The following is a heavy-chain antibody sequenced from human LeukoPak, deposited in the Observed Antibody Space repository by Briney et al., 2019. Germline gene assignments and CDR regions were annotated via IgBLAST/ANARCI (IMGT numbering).Heavy chain of an antibody. CDR1: GGSFSGYY. J-gene: IGHJ5*02. V-gene: IGHV4-34*01. CDR2: INRSGST. D-gene: IGHD3-3*01. CDR3: ARGYYDFWSGLRSRWSDP. Sequence: PSETLSLTCAVYGGSFSGYYWSWIRQPPGKGLEWIGEINRSGSTNYNPSLKSRVTISVDTSKNQFSLKLSSVTAADTAVYYCARGYYDFWSGLRSRWSDPWGQGTLVTVSS.